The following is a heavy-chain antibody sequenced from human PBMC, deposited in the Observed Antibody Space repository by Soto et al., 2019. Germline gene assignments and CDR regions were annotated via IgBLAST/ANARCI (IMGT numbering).Heavy chain of an antibody. Sequence: ASVKVSCKASGYTFTSYAMHWVRQAPGQRLEWMGWINAGNGNTKYSQKFQGRVTITRDTSASTAYMELSSLRSEDTAVYYCARDHASETGYYYYGMDVWGQGTMVTVSS. J-gene: IGHJ6*02. CDR2: INAGNGNT. D-gene: IGHD2-2*01. CDR1: GYTFTSYA. CDR3: ARDHASETGYYYYGMDV. V-gene: IGHV1-3*01.